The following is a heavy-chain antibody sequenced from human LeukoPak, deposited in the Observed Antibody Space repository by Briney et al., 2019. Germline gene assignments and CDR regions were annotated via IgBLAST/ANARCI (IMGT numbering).Heavy chain of an antibody. J-gene: IGHJ6*03. Sequence: PGGSLRHSCAGSGFSFSSYSMNWVRQAPGKGLEWVSYISSGSTMDYADSVKGRFTISRDNAKNSLYLQMNSLRVEDTAVYYCARDLSSPPHLVTYYYYMDVWGKGTMVTVSS. CDR2: ISSGSTM. CDR3: ARDLSSPPHLVTYYYYMDV. D-gene: IGHD6-13*01. CDR1: GFSFSSYS. V-gene: IGHV3-48*01.